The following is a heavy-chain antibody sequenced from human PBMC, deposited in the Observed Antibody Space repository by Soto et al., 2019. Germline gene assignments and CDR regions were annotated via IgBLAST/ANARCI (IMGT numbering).Heavy chain of an antibody. Sequence: EIQLLESGGGLVQPGGSLRLSCAASEFTFITYALTCVRQAPGKGLEWVPGISGSGDTYYADSVKGRFTISSDNSKNTVYLQMNSLRAEDTAIYFCAKDRGLGVASATHDSWGQGTLVTVSS. V-gene: IGHV3-23*01. CDR2: ISGSGDT. D-gene: IGHD2-15*01. CDR3: AKDRGLGVASATHDS. CDR1: EFTFITYA. J-gene: IGHJ4*02.